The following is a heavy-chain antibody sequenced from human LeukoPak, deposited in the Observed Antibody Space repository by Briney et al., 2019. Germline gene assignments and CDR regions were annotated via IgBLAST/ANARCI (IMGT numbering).Heavy chain of an antibody. J-gene: IGHJ4*02. V-gene: IGHV4-38-2*01. Sequence: PSETLSLTCGVSGDSISRGYYCAWIRQPPGKGLEWIGTIYHTGSTYYTPSLGSRVTISVDPSKNEFSLNLNSVTPAHTAVYYCARAGWIITSGIDYWGQGALVTVSS. D-gene: IGHD3-10*01. CDR3: ARAGWIITSGIDY. CDR1: GDSISRGYY. CDR2: IYHTGST.